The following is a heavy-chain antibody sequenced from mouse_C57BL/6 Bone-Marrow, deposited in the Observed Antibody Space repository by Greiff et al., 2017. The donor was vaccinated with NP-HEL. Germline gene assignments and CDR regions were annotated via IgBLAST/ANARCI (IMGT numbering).Heavy chain of an antibody. Sequence: QVQLQQSGPELVKPGASVKISCKASGYAFSSSWMNWVKQRPGKGLEWIGRIYPGDGDTNYNGKFKGKATLTVDKSSSTAYMQLSSLTSEDSAVEFCASSRWDAYAMDYWGQGTSVTVSS. CDR1: GYAFSSSW. D-gene: IGHD4-1*01. CDR2: IYPGDGDT. J-gene: IGHJ4*01. CDR3: ASSRWDAYAMDY. V-gene: IGHV1-82*01.